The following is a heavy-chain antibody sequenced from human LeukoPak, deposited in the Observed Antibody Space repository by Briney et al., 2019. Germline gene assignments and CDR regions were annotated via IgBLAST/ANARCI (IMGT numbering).Heavy chain of an antibody. J-gene: IGHJ4*02. CDR1: GYTLTELS. Sequence: ASVKVSCKVSGYTLTELSMHWVRQAPGKGLEWMGGFDPEDGETIYAQKFQGRVTMTRDTSTSTVYMELSSLRSEDTAVYYCARYDFWSGYCDYWGQGTLVTVSS. V-gene: IGHV1-24*01. CDR3: ARYDFWSGYCDY. CDR2: FDPEDGET. D-gene: IGHD3-3*01.